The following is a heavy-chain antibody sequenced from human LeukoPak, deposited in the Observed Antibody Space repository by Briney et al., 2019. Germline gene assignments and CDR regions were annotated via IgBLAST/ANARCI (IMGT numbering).Heavy chain of an antibody. Sequence: WETLSLTCAVSGGSISSSNWWSWVRQPPGKGLEWIGEIYHSGSTNYNPSLKSRVTISVDKSKNQFSLKLSSVTAADTAVYYCARVSSGATTVDYWGQGTLVTVSS. J-gene: IGHJ4*02. V-gene: IGHV4-4*02. D-gene: IGHD1-26*01. CDR3: ARVSSGATTVDY. CDR2: IYHSGST. CDR1: GGSISSSNW.